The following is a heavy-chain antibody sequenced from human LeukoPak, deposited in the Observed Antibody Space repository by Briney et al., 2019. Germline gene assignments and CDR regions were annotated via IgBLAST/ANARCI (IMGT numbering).Heavy chain of an antibody. J-gene: IGHJ4*02. CDR1: GYSISSGYY. Sequence: SGTLSLTCTVSGYSISSGYYWGWIRQPAGKGLEWIGRIYTSGSTNYNPSLKSRVTISVDTSKNQFSLKLSSVTAADTAVYYCAREGAIYSSSSGPNYWGQGTLVTVSS. D-gene: IGHD6-6*01. CDR3: AREGAIYSSSSGPNY. CDR2: IYTSGST. V-gene: IGHV4-61*02.